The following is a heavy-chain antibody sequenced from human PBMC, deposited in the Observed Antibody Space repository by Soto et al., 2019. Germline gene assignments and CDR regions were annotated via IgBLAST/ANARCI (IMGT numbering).Heavy chain of an antibody. CDR1: GYTFTGYY. D-gene: IGHD6-6*01. CDR3: ARGLELSSSSTENFDY. J-gene: IGHJ4*02. Sequence: ASVKVSCKASGYTFTGYYMHWVRQAPGQGLEWMGWINPNSGGTNYAQKFQGWVTMTRDTSISTAYMELSRLRSDDTVVYYCARGLELSSSSTENFDYWGQGTLVTVSS. V-gene: IGHV1-2*04. CDR2: INPNSGGT.